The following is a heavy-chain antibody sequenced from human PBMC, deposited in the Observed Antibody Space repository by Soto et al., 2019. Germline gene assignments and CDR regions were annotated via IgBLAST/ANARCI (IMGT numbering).Heavy chain of an antibody. CDR3: AKDSWGYSGYVLLYPDY. CDR1: GFTFSSYA. D-gene: IGHD5-12*01. V-gene: IGHV3-23*01. Sequence: GGSLRLSCAASGFTFSSYAMSWVRQAPGKGLEWVSAISGSGGSTYYADSVKGRFTISRDNSKNTLYLQMNSLRAEDTAVYYCAKDSWGYSGYVLLYPDYWGQGTLVTVSS. J-gene: IGHJ4*02. CDR2: ISGSGGST.